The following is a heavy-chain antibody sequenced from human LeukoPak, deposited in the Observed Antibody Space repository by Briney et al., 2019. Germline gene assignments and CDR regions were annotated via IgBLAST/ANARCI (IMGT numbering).Heavy chain of an antibody. D-gene: IGHD1-14*01. V-gene: IGHV3-74*01. CDR2: ISSDGSIA. Sequence: GGSLRLSCAASGFIFRSYWMYWVRQAPGKGVVWVSRISSDGSIASYADSVEGRFAISRDSPRNTLYLQMNSLGAEDTAVYYCARSRDNVLDYWGQGTLVTVSS. CDR3: ARSRDNVLDY. CDR1: GFIFRSYW. J-gene: IGHJ4*02.